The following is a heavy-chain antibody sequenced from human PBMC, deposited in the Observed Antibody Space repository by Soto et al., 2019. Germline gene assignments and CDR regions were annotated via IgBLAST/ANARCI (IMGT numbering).Heavy chain of an antibody. CDR2: IYYSGNT. Sequence: QVQLHESGPGLVKPSQTLSLTCTVSGGSISSGDYYWNWIGQPPGKGLAWIGSIYYSGNTYYSPSLKGRGATSAGTFKNHFSLKLTSVTAAATAVYYWVRGAPGACSSTSCRDAFDLWGRGTMVAVSS. CDR3: VRGAPGACSSTSCRDAFDL. V-gene: IGHV4-30-4*01. CDR1: GGSISSGDYY. D-gene: IGHD2-2*01. J-gene: IGHJ3*01.